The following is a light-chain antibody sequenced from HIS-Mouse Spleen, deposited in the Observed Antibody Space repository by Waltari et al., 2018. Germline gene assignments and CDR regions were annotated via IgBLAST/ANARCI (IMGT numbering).Light chain of an antibody. CDR2: DVS. CDR3: CSYAGSYTGV. V-gene: IGLV2-11*02. Sequence: QSALTQPRSVSGSPGQSVTISCTGTSSDVGGYNYLSWSQQHPGKAPKLMIYDVSKRPSGVPDRFSGSKSGNTASLTISGLQAEDEADYYCCSYAGSYTGVFGTGTKVTVL. J-gene: IGLJ1*01. CDR1: SSDVGGYNY.